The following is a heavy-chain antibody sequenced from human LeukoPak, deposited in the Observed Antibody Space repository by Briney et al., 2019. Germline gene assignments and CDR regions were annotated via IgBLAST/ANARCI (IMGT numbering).Heavy chain of an antibody. D-gene: IGHD2-15*01. CDR1: GGSISSGGYY. V-gene: IGHV4-39*07. CDR2: INHSGST. CDR3: ARGAVGSADDAFDI. J-gene: IGHJ3*02. Sequence: PSETLSLTCTVSGGSISSGGYYWSWIRQPPGKGLEWIGEINHSGSTNYNPSLKSRVTISVDTSKNQFSLKLSSVTAADTAVYYCARGAVGSADDAFDIWGQGTMVTVSS.